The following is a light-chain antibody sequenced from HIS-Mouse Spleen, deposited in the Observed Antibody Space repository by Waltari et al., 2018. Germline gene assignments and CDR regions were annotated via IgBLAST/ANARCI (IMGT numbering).Light chain of an antibody. J-gene: IGLJ2*01. CDR1: ALPKKY. V-gene: IGLV3-10*01. CDR3: YSTDSSGNHRV. CDR2: EDS. Sequence: SYELTQPPSVSVSPGTTASIPCSGDALPKKYAYWYQQKSGQAPGLVIYEDSKRPSGIPERFSGSSSGTMATLTISGAQVEDEADYYCYSTDSSGNHRVFGGGTKLTVL.